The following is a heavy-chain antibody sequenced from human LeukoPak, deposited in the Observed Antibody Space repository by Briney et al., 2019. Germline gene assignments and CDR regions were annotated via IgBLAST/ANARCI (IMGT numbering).Heavy chain of an antibody. CDR2: IGASGGTT. CDR1: RFSFSTYA. CDR3: AREVSVPLGGACGGACYWARPFDY. J-gene: IGHJ4*02. D-gene: IGHD2-21*02. Sequence: PGGSLRLSCAASRFSFSTYAMSWVRQAPGRGLEWVSAIGASGGTTFYADSAKGRFTISRDNSKNTLFLQMNSLRAEDTAVYYCAREVSVPLGGACGGACYWARPFDYWGQGTLVSVSS. V-gene: IGHV3-23*01.